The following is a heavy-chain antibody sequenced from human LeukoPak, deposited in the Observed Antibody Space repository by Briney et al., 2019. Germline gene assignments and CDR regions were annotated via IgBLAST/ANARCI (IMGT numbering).Heavy chain of an antibody. CDR3: ARGRGDRLEMVPFRR. Sequence: GASVKVSCKASGYTFTSYDINWVRQATGQGLEWMGWMNPNSGNTGYAQKFQGRVTMTRNTSISTAYMELSSLRSEDTAVYYCARGRGDRLEMVPFRRWGRGTLVTVSS. V-gene: IGHV1-8*01. CDR2: MNPNSGNT. CDR1: GYTFTSYD. J-gene: IGHJ4*02. D-gene: IGHD5-24*01.